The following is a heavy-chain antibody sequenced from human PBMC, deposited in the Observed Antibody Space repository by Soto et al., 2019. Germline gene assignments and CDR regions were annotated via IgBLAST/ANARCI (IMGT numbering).Heavy chain of an antibody. V-gene: IGHV3-23*01. Sequence: GGSLRLPCAASGFTFSSYAMTWVRQAPGKGLEWVSAISGSGGSTYYADSVKGRFTISRDNSRNTLYLQMNSLRAEDTAVYYCAKCLWVGLRTAINGFDYWGQGTLVTVS. CDR1: GFTFSSYA. CDR3: AKCLWVGLRTAINGFDY. J-gene: IGHJ4*02. CDR2: ISGSGGST. D-gene: IGHD2-21*02.